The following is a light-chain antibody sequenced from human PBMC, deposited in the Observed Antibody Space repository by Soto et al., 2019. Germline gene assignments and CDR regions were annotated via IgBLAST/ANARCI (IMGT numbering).Light chain of an antibody. CDR2: ASS. CDR1: QTVSNN. CDR3: QQDNMTPFT. Sequence: DIQMTQSPSSLSASVGDRVTITCRTSQTVSNNLNWYQRKPGKAPSLLIYASSTLQSGVPSRFIGSGSETECTLTISSLQPEDFATYYCQQDNMTPFTFGPGTKSGYQ. J-gene: IGKJ3*01. V-gene: IGKV1-39*01.